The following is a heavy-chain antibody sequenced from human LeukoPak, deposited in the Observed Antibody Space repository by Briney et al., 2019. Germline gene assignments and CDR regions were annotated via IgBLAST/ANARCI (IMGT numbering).Heavy chain of an antibody. CDR3: ARDREMATISCFDY. Sequence: SVKVSCKVSGGTFSSYAISWVRQAPGQGLEWMGGIIPIFGTANYAQKFQGRVTITADESTSTAYMELSSLRSEDTAVYYCARDREMATISCFDYWGQGTLVAVSS. CDR2: IIPIFGTA. J-gene: IGHJ4*02. D-gene: IGHD5-24*01. CDR1: GGTFSSYA. V-gene: IGHV1-69*13.